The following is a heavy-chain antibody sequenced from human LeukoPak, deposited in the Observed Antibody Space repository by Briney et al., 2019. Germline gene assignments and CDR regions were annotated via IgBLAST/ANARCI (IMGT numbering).Heavy chain of an antibody. CDR2: ISAYNGNT. D-gene: IGHD6-13*01. V-gene: IGHV1-18*01. Sequence: ASVKVSCKASGGTFSSYAISWVRQAPGQGLEWMGWISAYNGNTNYAQKLQGRATMTTDTSTSTAYMELRSLRSDDTAVYYCARVPRGSSSWYTYYFDYWGQGTLVTVSS. CDR3: ARVPRGSSSWYTYYFDY. CDR1: GGTFSSYA. J-gene: IGHJ4*02.